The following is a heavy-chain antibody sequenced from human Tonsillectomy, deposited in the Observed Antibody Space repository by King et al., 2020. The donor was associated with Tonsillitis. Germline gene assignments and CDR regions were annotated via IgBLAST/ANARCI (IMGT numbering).Heavy chain of an antibody. J-gene: IGHJ3*01. CDR3: AKGWDSVNNGAFDL. V-gene: IGHV3-23*04. D-gene: IGHD1/OR15-1a*01. Sequence: VQLVESGGDLVQPGGYLRLSCAASGFTFSSYAMSWVRQAPGKGLEWVSTITGSAGSAHYADSVKGRVTISRDNSKNTVYLQMNSLRAEDTAIYHCAKGWDSVNNGAFDLWGLGTLVTVSS. CDR2: ITGSAGSA. CDR1: GFTFSSYA.